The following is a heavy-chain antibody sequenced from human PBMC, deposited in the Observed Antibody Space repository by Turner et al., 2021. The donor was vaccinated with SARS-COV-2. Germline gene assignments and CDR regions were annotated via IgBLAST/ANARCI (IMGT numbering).Heavy chain of an antibody. J-gene: IGHJ4*02. CDR3: ARVPSSSWYFDY. D-gene: IGHD6-13*01. V-gene: IGHV3-7*01. CDR2: IKQDGSEK. CDR1: GFTFSIYW. Sequence: EFQLVESGGGLVQRGGSLRLSCAASGFTFSIYWMSWVRQAPGKGLEWVANIKQDGSEKYYVDSVKGRFTISRDNAKNSLYLQMNSLRAEDTAVYYCARVPSSSWYFDYWGQGTLVTVSS.